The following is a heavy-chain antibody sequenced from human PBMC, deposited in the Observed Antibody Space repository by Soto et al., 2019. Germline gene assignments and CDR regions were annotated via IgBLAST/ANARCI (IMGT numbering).Heavy chain of an antibody. V-gene: IGHV3-23*01. CDR3: ARGGGMDV. J-gene: IGHJ6*02. CDR2: FSGTGGNT. CDR1: GFTFTSYG. Sequence: EVQLLESGGGLLQPGGSLRLACEASGFTFTSYGMSWVRQAPGKGLEWVSSFSGTGGNTYHADSVKGRFTISRDNFKNTLYLQMNSLRPDDTAVYYCARGGGMDVWGQGTTVTVSS.